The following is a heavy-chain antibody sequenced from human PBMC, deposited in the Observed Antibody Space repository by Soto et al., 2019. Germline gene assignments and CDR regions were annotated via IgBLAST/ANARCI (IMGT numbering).Heavy chain of an antibody. CDR2: IYSGGYT. D-gene: IGHD3-16*01. J-gene: IGHJ4*02. V-gene: IGHV3-53*01. CDR1: GFTVSNNY. Sequence: EVQLVESGGGLIQPGGSLRLSCAVSGFTVSNNYMSWVRQAPGKGLEGVSVIYSGGYTAYGDSVKGRFTISRDNSKNKLYLKINTLSPEATAVYYWATRGGGGGYWGQGTLVTVSS. CDR3: ATRGGGGGY.